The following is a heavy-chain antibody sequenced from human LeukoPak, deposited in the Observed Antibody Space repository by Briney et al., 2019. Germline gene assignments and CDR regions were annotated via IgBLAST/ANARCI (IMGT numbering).Heavy chain of an antibody. J-gene: IGHJ4*02. CDR2: IGIRGDT. CDR3: ARGGIQVSSIDEFDY. Sequence: GGSLRLSCAASGFTFIDYDMHWVRQVIGKGLEGVSAIGIRGDTHYSGSVKGRFTISRENAESSLYLQMNSLRAEDTAVYYCARGGIQVSSIDEFDYWGQGTLVTVSS. V-gene: IGHV3-13*01. CDR1: GFTFIDYD. D-gene: IGHD5/OR15-5a*01.